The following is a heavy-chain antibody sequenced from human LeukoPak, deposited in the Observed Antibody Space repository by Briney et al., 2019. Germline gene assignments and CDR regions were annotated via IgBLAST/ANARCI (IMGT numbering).Heavy chain of an antibody. CDR2: IYYTGST. J-gene: IGHJ4*02. CDR1: GDSLSSSY. D-gene: IGHD4-11*01. V-gene: IGHV4-59*01. Sequence: SETLSLTCTVSGDSLSSSYWSWIRQPPRKGLEWIGFIYYTGSTNYNPSLKSRVTISVDTSKNQFSLKLSSVTAADTAVYYCAQGSSNWAKFDYWGQGTLVTVSS. CDR3: AQGSSNWAKFDY.